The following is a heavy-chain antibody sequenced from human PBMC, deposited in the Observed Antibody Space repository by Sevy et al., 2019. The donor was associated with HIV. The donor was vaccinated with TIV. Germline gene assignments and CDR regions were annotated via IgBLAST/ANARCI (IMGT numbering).Heavy chain of an antibody. CDR1: GFTVSSNY. D-gene: IGHD6-19*01. J-gene: IGHJ4*02. CDR2: IYSGGST. CDR3: ASCSGWYDYFDY. Sequence: GGSLRLSCVASGFTVSSNYMSWVRQAPGKGLEWVSVIYSGGSTYYADSVKGRFTISRDNSKNTLYLQMNSLRAEDTAVYYCASCSGWYDYFDYWGQGTLVTVSS. V-gene: IGHV3-66*01.